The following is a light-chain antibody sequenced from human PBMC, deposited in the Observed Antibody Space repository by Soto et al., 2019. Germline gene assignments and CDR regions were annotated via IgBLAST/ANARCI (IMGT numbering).Light chain of an antibody. CDR1: QNVFSNY. Sequence: EIVWTQSPGTLSLSPGERATLSCRASQNVFSNYLAWYHQKPGQAPKLLIYGASTRASGSPDRFSGSGAGTDFSLTISRLGPEDFSVYYCQQYGSSPAITFGGGTKVEIK. J-gene: IGKJ4*01. CDR3: QQYGSSPAIT. CDR2: GAS. V-gene: IGKV3-20*01.